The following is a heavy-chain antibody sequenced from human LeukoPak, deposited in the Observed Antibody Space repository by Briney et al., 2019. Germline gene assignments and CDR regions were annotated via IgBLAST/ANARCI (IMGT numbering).Heavy chain of an antibody. D-gene: IGHD3-22*01. Sequence: GGSLRLSCAASGFTFSSYAMHWVRQAPGKGLEWVAVISYDGSNKYYADSVKGRFTISRDNSKNTLYLQMNSLRAEDTAVYYCARAKNYYDSSGYSIPFVDYWGQGTLVTVSS. J-gene: IGHJ4*02. CDR1: GFTFSSYA. CDR2: ISYDGSNK. V-gene: IGHV3-30-3*01. CDR3: ARAKNYYDSSGYSIPFVDY.